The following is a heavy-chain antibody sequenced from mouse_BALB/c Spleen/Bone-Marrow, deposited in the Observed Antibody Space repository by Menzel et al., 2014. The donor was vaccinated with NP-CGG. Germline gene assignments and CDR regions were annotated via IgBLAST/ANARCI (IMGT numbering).Heavy chain of an antibody. V-gene: IGHV1S81*02. D-gene: IGHD2-1*01. CDR3: ARDGNYRYAMDY. Sequence: VQLQQSGAELVKPGASVKLSCMASGFTFTSYWIHWVKQRPGQGPEWIGEINPSNGRTNYNGKFKSKATLTEDKSSGTAYMQLSSLTSEDSAVYYCARDGNYRYAMDYWGQGTSVTVSS. CDR1: GFTFTSYW. J-gene: IGHJ4*01. CDR2: INPSNGRT.